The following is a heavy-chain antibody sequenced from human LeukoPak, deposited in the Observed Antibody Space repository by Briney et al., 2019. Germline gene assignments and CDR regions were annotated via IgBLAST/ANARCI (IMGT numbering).Heavy chain of an antibody. J-gene: IGHJ5*02. CDR3: ARGRPYYDFWSGYWEYNWFDP. V-gene: IGHV3-74*01. CDR2: INSDGSST. D-gene: IGHD3-3*01. CDR1: GFTFSSYW. Sequence: PGGSLRLSCAASGFTFSSYWMHWVRHAPGKGLVWVSRINSDGSSTSYADSVKGRFTISRDNAKNTLYLQMNSLGAEDTAVYYCARGRPYYDFWSGYWEYNWFDPWGQGTLVTVSS.